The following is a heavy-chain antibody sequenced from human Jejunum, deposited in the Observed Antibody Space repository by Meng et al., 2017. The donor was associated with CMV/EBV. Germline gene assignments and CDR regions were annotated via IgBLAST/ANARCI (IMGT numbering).Heavy chain of an antibody. CDR2: IIPNSGNT. CDR3: ARDRAYGGNIVFVDH. J-gene: IGHJ4*02. V-gene: IGHV1-2*02. D-gene: IGHD4-23*01. Sequence: GYTFIGYHINWGRQAPGQGLEWMGRIIPNSGNTDYAQKFQGRVTLTRDTSISTAYMELNSLKSDDTAMYYCARDRAYGGNIVFVDHWGQGMLVTVSS. CDR1: GYTFIGYH.